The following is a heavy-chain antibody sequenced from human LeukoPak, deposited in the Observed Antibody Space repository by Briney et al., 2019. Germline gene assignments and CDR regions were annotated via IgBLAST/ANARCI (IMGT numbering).Heavy chain of an antibody. J-gene: IGHJ4*02. CDR3: ARAFQSLGGLSLPDY. V-gene: IGHV7-4-1*02. CDR2: IHPSTGNP. D-gene: IGHD3-16*02. Sequence: GASVKVSCKASGYTFTSYAMNWVRQAPGQGLEWMGWIHPSTGNPAYAQGFTGRFVFSLDTSVSTTYLHISSLKAEDTAVYFCARAFQSLGGLSLPDYWGQGTLVTVSS. CDR1: GYTFTSYA.